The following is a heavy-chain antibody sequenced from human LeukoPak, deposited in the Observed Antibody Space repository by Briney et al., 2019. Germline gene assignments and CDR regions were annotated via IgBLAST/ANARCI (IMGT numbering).Heavy chain of an antibody. CDR2: VSWNSDSI. Sequence: HAGGSLRLSCAASGFTFDDFAMHWVRQAPGKGLEWVSGVSWNSDSIGYADSVKGRFTISRDNAKNSLYLQMNSLRAEDTAFYYCAKDIFTLLRGAFDIWGQGTMVTVSS. D-gene: IGHD3-10*01. V-gene: IGHV3-9*01. CDR3: AKDIFTLLRGAFDI. CDR1: GFTFDDFA. J-gene: IGHJ3*02.